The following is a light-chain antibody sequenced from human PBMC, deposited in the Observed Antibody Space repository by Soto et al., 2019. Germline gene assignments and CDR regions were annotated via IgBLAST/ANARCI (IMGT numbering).Light chain of an antibody. CDR1: QGISTW. CDR2: AAS. CDR3: QQADTFPIT. Sequence: DIQMTQSPASMSASVGDRVTISCRASQGISTWLAWYQQKPGEAPKRLIYAASSLQSGVPSRFGGSGSGTDFTLTISRLQPEDFATYYCQQADTFPITFGQGTRLEIK. J-gene: IGKJ5*01. V-gene: IGKV1-12*01.